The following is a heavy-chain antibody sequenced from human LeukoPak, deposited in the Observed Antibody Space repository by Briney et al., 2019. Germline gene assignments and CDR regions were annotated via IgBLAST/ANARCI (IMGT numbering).Heavy chain of an antibody. CDR2: ISSIGSTI. CDR3: AELGITMIGGV. D-gene: IGHD3-10*02. Sequence: PGGSLRLSCAASGFTFSSYEMNWVRQAPGKGLEWVSYISSIGSTIYYADSVKGRFTISRENAKNSLYLQMNSLRAEDTAVYYCAELGITMIGGVWGKGTTVTISP. CDR1: GFTFSSYE. V-gene: IGHV3-48*03. J-gene: IGHJ6*04.